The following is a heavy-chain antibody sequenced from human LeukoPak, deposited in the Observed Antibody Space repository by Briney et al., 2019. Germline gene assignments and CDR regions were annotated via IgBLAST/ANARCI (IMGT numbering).Heavy chain of an antibody. V-gene: IGHV3-23*01. J-gene: IGHJ5*02. CDR2: IWGDDDKT. CDR1: GFTFSNYA. D-gene: IGHD2-15*01. CDR3: AKTQGYYDA. Sequence: GGSLRLSCVASGFTFSNYAMTWVRQAPGKGLELVAGIWGDDDKTVYGDAVKGRFTISRDNSKNTLYLQMNSLRADDTAVCYCAKTQGYYDAWGQGALVTVSS.